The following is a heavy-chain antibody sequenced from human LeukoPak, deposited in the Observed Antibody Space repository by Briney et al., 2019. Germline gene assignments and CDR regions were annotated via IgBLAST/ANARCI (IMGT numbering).Heavy chain of an antibody. CDR1: GFTFSDYY. V-gene: IGHV3-11*06. CDR2: ISSSSSYT. J-gene: IGHJ4*02. Sequence: GGSLRLSRAASGFTFSDYYMSWIRQAPGKGLEWVSYISSSSSYTNYADSVKGRFTISRDNAKNSLYLQMNSLRAEDTAVYYCARDSVAGLDYWGQGTLVTVSS. CDR3: ARDSVAGLDY. D-gene: IGHD6-19*01.